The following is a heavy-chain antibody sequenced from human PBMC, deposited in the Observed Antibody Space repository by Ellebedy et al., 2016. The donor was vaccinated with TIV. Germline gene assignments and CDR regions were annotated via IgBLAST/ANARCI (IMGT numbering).Heavy chain of an antibody. CDR3: AGKDWNGYFFDY. CDR2: MNSGGNVI. CDR1: GFTFRDYF. D-gene: IGHD1-1*01. V-gene: IGHV3-11*04. J-gene: IGHJ4*01. Sequence: GESLKISCAASGFTFRDYFMAWIRQAPGKGLEWISYMNSGGNVIYYADSVKGRFTISRDNNKDSVYLQLSGLRADDTAVYYCAGKDWNGYFFDYWGHGTLVSVSS.